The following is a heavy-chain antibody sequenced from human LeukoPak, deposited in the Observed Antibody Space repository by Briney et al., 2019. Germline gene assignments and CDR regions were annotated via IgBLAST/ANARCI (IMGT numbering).Heavy chain of an antibody. V-gene: IGHV1-69*05. CDR3: ARDDGGNSVTDY. D-gene: IGHD4-23*01. CDR2: IIPIFGTA. Sequence: SVKVSFKASGGTFSSYAISWVRQAPGQGLEWMGRIIPIFGTANYAQKFQSRVTITTDESTSTAYMELSSLRSEDTAVYYCARDDGGNSVTDYWGQGTLVTVSS. CDR1: GGTFSSYA. J-gene: IGHJ4*02.